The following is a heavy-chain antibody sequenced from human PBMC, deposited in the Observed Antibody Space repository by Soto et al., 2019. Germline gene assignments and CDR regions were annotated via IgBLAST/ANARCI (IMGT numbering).Heavy chain of an antibody. J-gene: IGHJ4*02. CDR1: GYTFTSYG. D-gene: IGHD1-26*01. V-gene: IGHV1-18*01. Sequence: ASVKVSCKASGYTFTSYGISWVRQAPGQGLEWMGWISAYNGNTNYAQKLQGRVTMTTDTSTSTAYMELRSPRSDDTVVYYCAREAIVGANVYYFDYWGQGTLVTVS. CDR3: AREAIVGANVYYFDY. CDR2: ISAYNGNT.